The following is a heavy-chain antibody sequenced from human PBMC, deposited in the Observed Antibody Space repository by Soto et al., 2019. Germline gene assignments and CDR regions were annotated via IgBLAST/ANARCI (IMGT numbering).Heavy chain of an antibody. D-gene: IGHD1-20*01. Sequence: QVQLQESGPGLVKPSQTLSLPCTVSGGSISSGDYYWSWIRQPPGKGLEWIGYIYYSGRAYYNPSLKSRVTISVDASKNQFSLKLSSVTAADTAVYYCPRVGHITWFDPWGQGTLVTVSS. CDR3: PRVGHITWFDP. CDR1: GGSISSGDYY. J-gene: IGHJ5*02. CDR2: IYYSGRA. V-gene: IGHV4-30-4*01.